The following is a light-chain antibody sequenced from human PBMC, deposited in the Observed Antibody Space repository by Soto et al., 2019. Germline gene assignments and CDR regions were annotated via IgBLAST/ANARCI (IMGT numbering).Light chain of an antibody. CDR3: SSYAGSYTSV. CDR2: DVS. V-gene: IGLV2-11*01. J-gene: IGLJ1*01. CDR1: SSDVGGYDY. Sequence: QSALTQPRSVSGSPGQSVTISCTGTSSDVGGYDYVSWYQQHPGKAPKLMVYDVSARPSGVPDRFSGSKSGNTASLTISGLQFEDEADYYCSSYAGSYTSVFGTGTKVTVL.